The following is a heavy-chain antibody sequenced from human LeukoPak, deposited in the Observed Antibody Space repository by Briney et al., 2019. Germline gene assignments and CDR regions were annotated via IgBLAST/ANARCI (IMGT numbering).Heavy chain of an antibody. V-gene: IGHV1-18*01. CDR1: GYTFTSYG. CDR2: ISAYNGIT. J-gene: IGHJ5*02. D-gene: IGHD3-10*01. CDR3: ARAQYGSGSYYNWFDP. Sequence: APVKVSCKASGYTFTSYGIIWVRQAPGQGLEWMGWISAYNGITNYAQKLQDRVTMTTDTSTSTAYMELSSLRSDDAAVYYCARAQYGSGSYYNWFDPWGQGTLASVSS.